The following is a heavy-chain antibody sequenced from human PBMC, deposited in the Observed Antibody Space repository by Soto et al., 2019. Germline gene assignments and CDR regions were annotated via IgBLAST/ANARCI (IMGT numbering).Heavy chain of an antibody. CDR2: FDPEDGET. V-gene: IGHV1-24*01. D-gene: IGHD6-6*01. CDR3: ATSNPAVLKYYYFHMDV. CDR1: GYTLTDSS. Sequence: ASVKVSCKASGYTLTDSSMHWVRLAPGKGLEWMGGFDPEDGETIYAPKFQGRVTMTEDTSTDTAYMDLSSLRSDDTAIYYCATSNPAVLKYYYFHMDVWGQGTTVTVSS. J-gene: IGHJ6*02.